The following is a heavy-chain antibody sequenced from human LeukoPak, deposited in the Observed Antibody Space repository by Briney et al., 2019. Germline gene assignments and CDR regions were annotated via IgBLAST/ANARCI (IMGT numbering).Heavy chain of an antibody. D-gene: IGHD3-22*01. CDR1: GFTFTSSA. J-gene: IGHJ3*01. CDR2: IVVGSGNT. Sequence: ASVKVSCKASGFTFTSSAVQWVRQARGQRLEWIGWIVVGSGNTDYAQKFQERVTITRDMSTSLVYMELSSLRSEDTAVYYCAAEAAYYYDSRDAFDVWGQGTMVTVSS. V-gene: IGHV1-58*01. CDR3: AAEAAYYYDSRDAFDV.